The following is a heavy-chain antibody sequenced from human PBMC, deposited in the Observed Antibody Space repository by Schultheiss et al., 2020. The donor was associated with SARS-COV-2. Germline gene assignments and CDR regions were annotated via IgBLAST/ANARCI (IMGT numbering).Heavy chain of an antibody. D-gene: IGHD6-19*01. J-gene: IGHJ5*02. CDR3: ARDIAARVAGSLPAWFDP. CDR2: INPNSGGT. Sequence: ASVKVSCKASGYTFTSYGISWVRQAPGQGLEWMGWINPNSGGTNFAQNFQGRVTMTRDTSISTAYMELNSLTSDDTAVYYCARDIAARVAGSLPAWFDPWGQGTLVTVSS. CDR1: GYTFTSYG. V-gene: IGHV1-2*02.